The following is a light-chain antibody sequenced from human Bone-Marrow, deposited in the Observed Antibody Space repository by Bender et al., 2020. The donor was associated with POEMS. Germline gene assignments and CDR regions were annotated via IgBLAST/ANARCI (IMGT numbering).Light chain of an antibody. CDR3: QVWDINSGFFYV. V-gene: IGLV3-21*02. CDR2: DNN. Sequence: SYVLTQPPSVSVAPGQTARITCGGDNIGAYSVQWYQQRPGQAPVLVVYDNNNRPSGISERFSGSSAGDTATLTISRVDAGDEAEFFCQVWDINSGFFYVFGPGTKVTVL. CDR1: NIGAYS. J-gene: IGLJ1*01.